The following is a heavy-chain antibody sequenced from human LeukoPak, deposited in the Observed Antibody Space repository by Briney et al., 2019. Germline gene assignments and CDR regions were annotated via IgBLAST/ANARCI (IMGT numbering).Heavy chain of an antibody. CDR1: GFTFSSHW. V-gene: IGHV3-74*01. D-gene: IGHD1-26*01. CDR2: INSGGSAT. Sequence: GGSLRLSCAASGFTFSSHWMHWVRQAPGKGLVWVSRINSGGSATNYADSVRGRFTISRDNARNTLYLQMNSVRAEDTAVYYCARDNAWEPGAFDIWGQGTMVTVSS. J-gene: IGHJ3*02. CDR3: ARDNAWEPGAFDI.